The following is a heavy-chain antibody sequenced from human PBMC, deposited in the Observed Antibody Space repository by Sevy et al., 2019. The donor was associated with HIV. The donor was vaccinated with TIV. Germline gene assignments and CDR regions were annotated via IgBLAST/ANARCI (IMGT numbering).Heavy chain of an antibody. D-gene: IGHD6-19*01. J-gene: IGHJ2*01. V-gene: IGHV3-72*01. Sequence: GSLRLSCAASGFIFGDLYMDWVRQAPGKGLKWIGRIRNKAKSSTTEYAASVKGRFTITRDDSKNPLYLQMNSLKTEDTARYYCAAVAADRGYFNIWGRGTLVTVSS. CDR3: AAVAADRGYFNI. CDR2: IRNKAKSSTT. CDR1: GFIFGDLY.